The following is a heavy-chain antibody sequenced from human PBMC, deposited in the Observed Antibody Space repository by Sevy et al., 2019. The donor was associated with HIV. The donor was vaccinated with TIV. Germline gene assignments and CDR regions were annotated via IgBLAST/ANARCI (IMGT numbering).Heavy chain of an antibody. J-gene: IGHJ4*02. D-gene: IGHD3-22*01. CDR2: IRSKDYGGAT. CDR3: TRGYYYDSSGYSDY. V-gene: IGHV3-49*03. CDR1: GFTFGDYA. Sequence: GGSLRLSCTGSGFTFGDYAMSWFRQAPGMGLEWVGFIRSKDYGGATEYAGSVKGRFTISRDDSKSIADLQMNSLKTEATAVYYCTRGYYYDSSGYSDYWGQGTLVTVSS.